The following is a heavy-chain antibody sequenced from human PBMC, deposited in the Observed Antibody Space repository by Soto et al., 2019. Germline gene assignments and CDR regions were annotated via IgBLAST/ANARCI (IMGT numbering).Heavy chain of an antibody. J-gene: IGHJ4*02. CDR3: ARGYATTWYTYYFDY. CDR1: GGSISSYY. V-gene: IGHV4-59*08. D-gene: IGHD1-1*01. Sequence: QVQLQESGPGLVKPSETLSLTCAVSGGSISSYYWGWIRQPPGKGLEWMGYISYSGSTNYNPSLKSRVTLSTDTTKNQLSLKLTSVTAADTAVYHCARGYATTWYTYYFDYWGQGTLVTVSS. CDR2: ISYSGST.